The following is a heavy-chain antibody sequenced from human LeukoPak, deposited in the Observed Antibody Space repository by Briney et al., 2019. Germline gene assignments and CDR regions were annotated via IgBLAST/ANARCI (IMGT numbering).Heavy chain of an antibody. CDR3: AREDCSSTSCNDAFDI. Sequence: ASVKVSCKASGYTFTGYYMHWVRQAPGQGLEWMGWINPNSGGTNYAQKFQGRVTMTRDTSISTAYMELSRLRSDDTAVYYCAREDCSSTSCNDAFDIWGQGKMVTVSS. CDR1: GYTFTGYY. V-gene: IGHV1-2*02. D-gene: IGHD2-2*01. CDR2: INPNSGGT. J-gene: IGHJ3*02.